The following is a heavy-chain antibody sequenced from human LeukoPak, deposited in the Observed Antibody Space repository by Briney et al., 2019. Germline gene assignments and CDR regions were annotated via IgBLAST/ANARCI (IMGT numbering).Heavy chain of an antibody. Sequence: ASVKVSCKASGYTFTGYYMHWVRQAPGQGLEWMGWINPNSGGTNYAQKFQGRVTMTRDTSISTAYMELSRLRSDDTAVYYCARVNTPLGRSGYYPPDYWGQGTLVTVSS. CDR1: GYTFTGYY. V-gene: IGHV1-2*02. CDR3: ARVNTPLGRSGYYPPDY. J-gene: IGHJ4*02. D-gene: IGHD3-3*01. CDR2: INPNSGGT.